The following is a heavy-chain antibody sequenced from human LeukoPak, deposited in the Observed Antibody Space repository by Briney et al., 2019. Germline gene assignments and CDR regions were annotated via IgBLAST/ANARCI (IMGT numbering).Heavy chain of an antibody. CDR1: GYTFTGYY. V-gene: IGHV1-2*02. Sequence: ASVKVSCKASGYTFTGYYMHWVRQAPGQGLEWMGWINPNSGGTKFAQKFQGRVTMTRDTSISTAYMELRRLRSDDTAVFYCAREQVSGGDYYYMDVWGKGTTVTVSS. D-gene: IGHD2-15*01. CDR2: INPNSGGT. J-gene: IGHJ6*03. CDR3: AREQVSGGDYYYMDV.